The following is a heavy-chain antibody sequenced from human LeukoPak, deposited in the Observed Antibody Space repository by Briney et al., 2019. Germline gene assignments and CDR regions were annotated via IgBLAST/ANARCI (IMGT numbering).Heavy chain of an antibody. Sequence: PGGSLRLSCAASGFTFSSYDMHWVRQATGKGLEWVSAIGTAGDTYYPGSVKGRFTISRENAKNSLYLQMNSLRAGDTAVYYCARATGSYGDWYFDLWGRGTLVTVSS. CDR1: GFTFSSYD. J-gene: IGHJ2*01. CDR2: IGTAGDT. CDR3: ARATGSYGDWYFDL. D-gene: IGHD1-26*01. V-gene: IGHV3-13*01.